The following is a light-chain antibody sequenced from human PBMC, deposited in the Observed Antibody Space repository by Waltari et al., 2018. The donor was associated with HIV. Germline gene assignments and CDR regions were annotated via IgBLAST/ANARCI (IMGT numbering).Light chain of an antibody. CDR1: SSDVGGYNY. V-gene: IGLV2-14*01. CDR2: EVS. CDR3: SSYTSSSTRV. Sequence: QSALTQPASVSGSPGQSITISCTGTSSDVGGYNYVPWYQPHPGKAPKLMIYEVSNRPSGVSNRFSGSKSGNTASLTISGLQAEDEADYYCSSYTSSSTRVFGGGTNLTVL. J-gene: IGLJ3*02.